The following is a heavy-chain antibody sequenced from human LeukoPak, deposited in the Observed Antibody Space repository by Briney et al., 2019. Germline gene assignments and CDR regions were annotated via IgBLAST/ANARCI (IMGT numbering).Heavy chain of an antibody. V-gene: IGHV3-48*04. J-gene: IGHJ4*02. D-gene: IGHD6-19*01. Sequence: GGSLRLSCAASGFTFSRYSMNWVRQAPGKGLEWVSYISSSGSTIYYADSVKGRFTISRDNAKNSLYLQMNSLRAEDTAVYYCARGPGAGTFDYWGQGTLVTVSS. CDR1: GFTFSRYS. CDR2: ISSSGSTI. CDR3: ARGPGAGTFDY.